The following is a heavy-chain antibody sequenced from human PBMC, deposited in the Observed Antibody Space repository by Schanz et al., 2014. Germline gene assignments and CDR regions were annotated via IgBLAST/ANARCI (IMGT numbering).Heavy chain of an antibody. J-gene: IGHJ4*02. CDR3: ARHPSGWFIGNCDY. CDR2: LSISGSST. Sequence: EVQLVESGGGLVQPGGSLRLSCAASGFSFSNYAMSWVRQAPGKGLEWVSALSISGSSTYYADSVKGRFTISRDNSKNTLYVQMNSLRAEDTAVYYCARHPSGWFIGNCDYWGQGTLVTVSS. D-gene: IGHD6-19*01. V-gene: IGHV3-23*04. CDR1: GFSFSNYA.